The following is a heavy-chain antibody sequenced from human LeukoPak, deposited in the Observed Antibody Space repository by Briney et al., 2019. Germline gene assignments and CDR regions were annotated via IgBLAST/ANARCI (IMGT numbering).Heavy chain of an antibody. Sequence: SETLSLTCTVSGGSISSSSYYWGWIRQPPGKGLEWIGSIYYSGSTYYNPSLKSRVTISVDTSKNQFSLKLSSVTAADTAVYYCARTTMVQGTYYMGVWGKGTTVTISS. D-gene: IGHD3-10*01. CDR1: GGSISSSSYY. CDR2: IYYSGST. CDR3: ARTTMVQGTYYMGV. J-gene: IGHJ6*03. V-gene: IGHV4-39*07.